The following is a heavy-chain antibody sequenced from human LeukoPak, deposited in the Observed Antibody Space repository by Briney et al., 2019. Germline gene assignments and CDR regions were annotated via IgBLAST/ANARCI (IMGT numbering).Heavy chain of an antibody. D-gene: IGHD3-3*01. V-gene: IGHV3-48*03. J-gene: IGHJ5*02. CDR2: ISSSGSTI. Sequence: GGSLRLSCAASGFTFSSYEMNWVRQAPGKGLEWVSYISSSGSTIYYADSVKGRFTISRDNSKNTLYLQMNSLRAEDTAVYYCAKDYENYDFWSGYNWFDPWGQGTLVTVSS. CDR1: GFTFSSYE. CDR3: AKDYENYDFWSGYNWFDP.